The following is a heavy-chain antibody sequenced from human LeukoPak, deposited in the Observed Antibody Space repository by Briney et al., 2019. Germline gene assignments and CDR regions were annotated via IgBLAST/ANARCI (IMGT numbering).Heavy chain of an antibody. CDR1: GFIFSNYA. D-gene: IGHD6-6*01. V-gene: IGHV3-23*01. CDR2: ISGSGGST. CDR3: ASDKGTSYLSSFDY. J-gene: IGHJ4*02. Sequence: PGGSLRLSCAASGFIFSNYAMSWVRQAPGKGLEWVSVISGSGGSTYYADSVKGRFTISRDNSKNTLYLQMNSLRAADTAVYYCASDKGTSYLSSFDYWGQGTLVTVSS.